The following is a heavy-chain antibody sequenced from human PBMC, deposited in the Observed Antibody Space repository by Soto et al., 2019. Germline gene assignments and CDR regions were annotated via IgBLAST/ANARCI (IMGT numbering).Heavy chain of an antibody. CDR2: IYYSGST. J-gene: IGHJ6*02. CDR3: AREGAAPYYYYGMDV. D-gene: IGHD6-6*01. CDR1: GGSIISGGNY. V-gene: IGHV4-31*03. Sequence: SETLSLTCTVSGGSIISGGNYWSLIRQHPGKGLEWIGFIYYSGSTYYNPSLKSRVTISVDTSKNQFSLKLSSVTAADTAVYYCAREGAAPYYYYGMDVWGQGTTVTVSS.